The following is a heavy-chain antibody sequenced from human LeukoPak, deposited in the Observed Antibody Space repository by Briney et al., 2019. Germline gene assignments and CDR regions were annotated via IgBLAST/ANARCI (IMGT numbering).Heavy chain of an antibody. CDR1: GFTFSSYW. V-gene: IGHV3-7*01. J-gene: IGHJ6*02. CDR3: ARVQQLVPTVENYYGMDV. Sequence: GGSLRLSCAASGFTFSSYWMSWVRQAPGKGLEWVANIKQDGSEKYYVDSVKGRFTISRDNAKNSLYLQMNSLRAEDTAVYYCARVQQLVPTVENYYGMDVWGQGTTVTVSS. D-gene: IGHD6-13*01. CDR2: IKQDGSEK.